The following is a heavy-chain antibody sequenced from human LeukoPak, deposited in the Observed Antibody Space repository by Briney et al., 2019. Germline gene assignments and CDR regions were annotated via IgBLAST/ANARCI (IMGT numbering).Heavy chain of an antibody. J-gene: IGHJ4*02. CDR3: AKLGSPRAY. CDR2: IYYFEKT. V-gene: IGHV4-59*01. D-gene: IGHD7-27*01. CDR1: GGSIGTYY. Sequence: SETLSLTCTVSGGSIGTYYWSWIRQPPGKGPEWIGHIYYFEKTDYNPSLESRVTISVDAAKNHFSLKLRSVTPLDTAVYYCAKLGSPRAYWGQGILVTVSS.